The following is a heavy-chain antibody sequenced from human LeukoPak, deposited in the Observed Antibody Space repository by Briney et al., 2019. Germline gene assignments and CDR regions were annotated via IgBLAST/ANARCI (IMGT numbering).Heavy chain of an antibody. Sequence: GASVHVSSTASGVTFTSYAISWVRQARGQGLEWMGGIIPIFGTANYAQKFHGRVTITTDESTSTAYMELSSLRSEDTAVYYCARATRTYYYYMDVWGKGTTVTVSS. CDR3: ARATRTYYYYMDV. CDR2: IIPIFGTA. V-gene: IGHV1-69*05. J-gene: IGHJ6*03. CDR1: GVTFTSYA.